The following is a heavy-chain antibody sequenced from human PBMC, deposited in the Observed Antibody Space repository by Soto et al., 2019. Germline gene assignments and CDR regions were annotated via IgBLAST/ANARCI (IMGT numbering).Heavy chain of an antibody. V-gene: IGHV4-31*03. D-gene: IGHD3-22*01. J-gene: IGHJ4*02. CDR3: AREYRHEYYDSSGYSFDY. Sequence: SETLSLTCTVSGGSISSGGYYWSWIRQHPGKGLEWIGYIYYSGSTYYNPSLKSRVTISVDTSKNQFSLKLSSVTAADTAVYYCAREYRHEYYDSSGYSFDYWGQGTLVPVSS. CDR2: IYYSGST. CDR1: GGSISSGGYY.